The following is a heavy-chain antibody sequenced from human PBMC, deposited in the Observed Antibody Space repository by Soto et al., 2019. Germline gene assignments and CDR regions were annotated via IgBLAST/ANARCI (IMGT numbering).Heavy chain of an antibody. CDR3: ARDREGVGYSGYVHNWFDP. CDR1: GGTFSSYA. V-gene: IGHV1-69*01. CDR2: IIPIFGTA. D-gene: IGHD5-12*01. Sequence: QVQLVQSGAEVKKPGSSVKVSCKASGGTFSSYAISWVRQAPGQGLEWMGGIIPIFGTANYAQKFQGRVTITADDSTSTAYMELSSLRSEDTAVYYCARDREGVGYSGYVHNWFDPWGQGTLVTVSS. J-gene: IGHJ5*02.